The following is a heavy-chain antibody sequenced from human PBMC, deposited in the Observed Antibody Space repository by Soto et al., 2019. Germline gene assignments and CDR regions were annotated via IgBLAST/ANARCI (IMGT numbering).Heavy chain of an antibody. Sequence: CKASGGTFSSYALSWVRQAPGQGLEWMGGIIPIFGTANYAQKFQGRVTITADESTSTAYMELSSLRSEDTAVYYCASTTPRYCSSTSCWLLDYWGQGTLVTVSS. CDR2: IIPIFGTA. D-gene: IGHD2-2*01. CDR3: ASTTPRYCSSTSCWLLDY. V-gene: IGHV1-69*01. J-gene: IGHJ4*02. CDR1: GGTFSSYA.